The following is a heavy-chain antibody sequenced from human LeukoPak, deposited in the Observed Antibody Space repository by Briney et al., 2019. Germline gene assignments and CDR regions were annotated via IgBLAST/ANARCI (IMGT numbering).Heavy chain of an antibody. D-gene: IGHD1-1*01. Sequence: KPSETLSLTCTVSGDSINKYFWSWLRQSPGKGLEWIGYISHTGETNYNPSLKSRVTISLDKSNNQFSLRLISVTAAHTAVYHCARAGPENLNWRYYIDFRGQGILVTVSS. V-gene: IGHV4-59*01. CDR1: GDSINKYF. J-gene: IGHJ4*02. CDR3: ARAGPENLNWRYYIDF. CDR2: ISHTGET.